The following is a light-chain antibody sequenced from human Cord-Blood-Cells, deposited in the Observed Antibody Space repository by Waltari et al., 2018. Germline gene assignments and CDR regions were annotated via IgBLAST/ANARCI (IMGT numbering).Light chain of an antibody. CDR1: QSISSW. J-gene: IGKJ2*01. CDR2: DAS. CDR3: QQYNSYWT. V-gene: IGKV1-5*01. Sequence: DIQMTQSPSTLSASVGDRVTITCRASQSISSWLAWYQPKPGKAPKLLIYDASSLESGVPSRFSGSGSGTEFTLTISSLQPDDFATYDCQQYNSYWTFGQGTKLEIK.